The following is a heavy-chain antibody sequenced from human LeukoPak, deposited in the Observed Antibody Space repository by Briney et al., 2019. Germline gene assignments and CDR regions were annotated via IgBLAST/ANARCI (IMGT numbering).Heavy chain of an antibody. CDR3: ARDAVVTAP. V-gene: IGHV3-30*03. J-gene: IGHJ5*02. D-gene: IGHD2-21*02. CDR2: ISYDGSNK. Sequence: PGGSLRLSCAASGFTFSSYGMHWVRQAPGKGLEWVAVISYDGSNKYYADSVKGRFTISRDNSKNTLYLQMNSLRAEDTAVYYCARDAVVTAPWGQGTLVTVSS. CDR1: GFTFSSYG.